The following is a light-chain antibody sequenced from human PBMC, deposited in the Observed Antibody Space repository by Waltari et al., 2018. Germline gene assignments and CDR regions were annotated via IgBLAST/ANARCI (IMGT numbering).Light chain of an antibody. CDR1: QRVGRS. CDR3: QHYVRLPGT. V-gene: IGKV3-20*01. Sequence: EIALPPFPGTLCLSPGHRATLSCRASQRVGRSLAWYQQKPGQAPRLLIYSASNMATGIPDRFSGSGSGTDFSLTISRLEPEDFAMYYCQHYVRLPGTFGQGTRVEIK. J-gene: IGKJ1*01. CDR2: SAS.